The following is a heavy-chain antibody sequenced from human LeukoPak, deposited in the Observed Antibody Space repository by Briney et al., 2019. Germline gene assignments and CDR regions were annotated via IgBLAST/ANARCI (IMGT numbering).Heavy chain of an antibody. CDR1: GYTFTSYG. J-gene: IGHJ6*02. V-gene: IGHV1-18*01. D-gene: IGHD3-9*01. Sequence: ASVKVSCKASGYTFTSYGISWVRQAPGQGLEWMGWISAYNGNTNYAQKLQGRVTMTTDTSTSTAYMELRSLRSDDTAVYYCARLGPYYAILPGYGMDVWGQGTTVTVSS. CDR3: ARLGPYYAILPGYGMDV. CDR2: ISAYNGNT.